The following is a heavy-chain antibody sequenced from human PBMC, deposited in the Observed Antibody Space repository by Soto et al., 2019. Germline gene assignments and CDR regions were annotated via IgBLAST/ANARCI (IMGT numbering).Heavy chain of an antibody. J-gene: IGHJ4*02. CDR2: INHSGST. CDR1: GGSFSGYY. V-gene: IGHV4-34*01. CDR3: ARVGIGVYYDILTGYFNRYFDY. Sequence: SETLSLTCAVYGGSFSGYYWSWIRQPPGKGLEWIEEINHSGSTNYNPSLKSRVTISVDTSKNQFSLKLSSVTAADTAVYYCARVGIGVYYDILTGYFNRYFDYWVQGTLVTVSS. D-gene: IGHD3-9*01.